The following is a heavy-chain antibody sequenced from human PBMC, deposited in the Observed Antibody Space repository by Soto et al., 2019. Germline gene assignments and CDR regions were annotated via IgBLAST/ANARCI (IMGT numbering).Heavy chain of an antibody. CDR1: GFTFDDYA. J-gene: IGHJ4*02. CDR3: AKGSTDIAVAGQFDY. V-gene: IGHV3-9*01. D-gene: IGHD6-19*01. CDR2: ISWASGSK. Sequence: GGSLRLSCAASGFTFDDYAMHWVRQAPGKGLEWVSGISWASGSKGYADSVKGRFTISRDNAKNSLYLQMNSLRAEDTALYYCAKGSTDIAVAGQFDYWGQGTLVTVSS.